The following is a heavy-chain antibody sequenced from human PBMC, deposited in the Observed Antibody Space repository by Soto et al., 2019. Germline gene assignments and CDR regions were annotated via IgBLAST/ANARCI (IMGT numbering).Heavy chain of an antibody. D-gene: IGHD6-13*01. V-gene: IGHV4-34*01. J-gene: IGHJ4*02. Sequence: SSETLSLTCAVYGGSFSGYYWSWIRQPPGKGLEWIGEINHSGSTNYNPSLKSRVTISVDTSKNQFSLKLSSVTAADTAVYYCARGQQRYFDYWGQGTLVTVSS. CDR2: INHSGST. CDR3: ARGQQRYFDY. CDR1: GGSFSGYY.